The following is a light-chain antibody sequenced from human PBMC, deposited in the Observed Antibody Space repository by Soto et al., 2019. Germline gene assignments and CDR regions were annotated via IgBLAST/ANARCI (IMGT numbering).Light chain of an antibody. CDR2: SDT. J-gene: IGLJ1*01. CDR3: AAWDGSLNGYV. Sequence: QSVLTQPPSASGTPGQRVTISCSGSTSNIGTNTVNWYQQLTGSAPKLLIYSDTQRPSGVPDRFSGSKSGTSASLAISGLQSEDEADYYCAAWDGSLNGYVFGTGTKVTVL. CDR1: TSNIGTNT. V-gene: IGLV1-44*01.